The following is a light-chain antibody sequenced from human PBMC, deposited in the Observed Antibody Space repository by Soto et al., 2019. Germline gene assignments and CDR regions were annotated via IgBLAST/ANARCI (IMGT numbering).Light chain of an antibody. Sequence: EIVMTQSPASLSVYPGERATLSCRASQSVDIYLAWYQQRPGQAPRLLIYDTSIRAPGIPATFSGSGSGTEFTLTISSLQSEDVAVYYCQQYKAWPPITFGGGTQVQIK. CDR1: QSVDIY. CDR2: DTS. V-gene: IGKV3-15*01. J-gene: IGKJ4*01. CDR3: QQYKAWPPIT.